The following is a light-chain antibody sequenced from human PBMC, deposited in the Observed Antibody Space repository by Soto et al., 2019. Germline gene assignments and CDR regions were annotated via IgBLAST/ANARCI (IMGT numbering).Light chain of an antibody. CDR1: QGISSY. CDR3: LQHNTYPFV. V-gene: IGKV1-8*01. Sequence: AIRMTQSPSSFSASTGDRVTITCRASQGISSYLAWYQQKPGKAPQRLIYDAYSLQSGVPSRFRGGGSGTEFTLTISSLQPEDFATYYCLQHNTYPFVFGPGTKVDLK. J-gene: IGKJ3*01. CDR2: DAY.